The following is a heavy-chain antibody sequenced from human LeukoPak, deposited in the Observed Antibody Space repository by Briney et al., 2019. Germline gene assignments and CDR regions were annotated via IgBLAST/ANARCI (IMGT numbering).Heavy chain of an antibody. CDR2: INHSGST. CDR3: ARDHSSASHTYYYYMDV. D-gene: IGHD2-21*01. CDR1: GGSFSGYY. V-gene: IGHV4-34*01. Sequence: SETLSLTCAVYGGSFSGYYWSWIRQPPGKGLEWIGEINHSGSTNYNPSLKSRVTISVDTSKNQFSLKLSSVTAADTAVYYCARDHSSASHTYYYYMDVWGKGTTVTVSS. J-gene: IGHJ6*03.